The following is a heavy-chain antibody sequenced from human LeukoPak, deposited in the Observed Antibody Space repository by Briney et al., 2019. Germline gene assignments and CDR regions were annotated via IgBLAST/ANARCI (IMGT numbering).Heavy chain of an antibody. CDR3: ARDPLSLRGYAERDCGSTTCSGAFDI. CDR1: GYTFTSYG. J-gene: IGHJ3*02. V-gene: IGHV1-18*01. CDR2: ISAYNGNT. D-gene: IGHD2-2*01. Sequence: ASVKVSCKASGYTFTSYGISWVRQAPGQGLEWMGWISAYNGNTNYAQKLQGRVTMTTDTSTSTVYMELSSLRSDDTAVYYCARDPLSLRGYAERDCGSTTCSGAFDIWGQGTMVTVSS.